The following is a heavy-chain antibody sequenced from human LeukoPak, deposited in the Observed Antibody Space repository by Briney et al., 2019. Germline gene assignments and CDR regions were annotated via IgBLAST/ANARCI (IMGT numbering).Heavy chain of an antibody. CDR1: GGTFSSYA. Sequence: ASVKVSCKASGGTFSSYAISWVRQAPGQGLEWMGGIIPIFGTANYAQKFQGRVTITADESTSTAYMELSSLRSEDTAVYYCARVIAAAGTLGGWFDPWGQGTLVTVSS. CDR3: ARVIAAAGTLGGWFDP. D-gene: IGHD6-13*01. J-gene: IGHJ5*02. CDR2: IIPIFGTA. V-gene: IGHV1-69*13.